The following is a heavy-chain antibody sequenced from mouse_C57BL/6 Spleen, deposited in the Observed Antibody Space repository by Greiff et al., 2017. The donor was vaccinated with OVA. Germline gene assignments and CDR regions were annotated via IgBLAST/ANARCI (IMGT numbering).Heavy chain of an antibody. D-gene: IGHD2-1*01. Sequence: VQLQQPGAELVKPGASVKMSCKASGYTFTSYWITWVKQRPGQGLEWIGDIYPGSGSTNYNEKFKSKATLTVDTSSSTAYMQLSSLTSEDSAVYYCARGGGNYEGYFDVWGTGTTVTVSS. CDR1: GYTFTSYW. CDR3: ARGGGNYEGYFDV. J-gene: IGHJ1*03. CDR2: IYPGSGST. V-gene: IGHV1-55*01.